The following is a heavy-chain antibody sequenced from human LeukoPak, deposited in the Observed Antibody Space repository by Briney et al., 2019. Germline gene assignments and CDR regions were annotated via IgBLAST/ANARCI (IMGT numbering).Heavy chain of an antibody. V-gene: IGHV3-23*01. CDR2: ISGSGDST. CDR3: AKEDYSSRPDPDY. CDR1: GFTFSTYA. J-gene: IGHJ4*02. D-gene: IGHD6-13*01. Sequence: GGSLRLSCAASGFTFSTYAVNWVRQAPGKGLEWVSTISGSGDSTYYADSVKGRFTISRDNSKNTLYLQMNSLRAEDTAVYYCAKEDYSSRPDPDYWGQGTLVTVSS.